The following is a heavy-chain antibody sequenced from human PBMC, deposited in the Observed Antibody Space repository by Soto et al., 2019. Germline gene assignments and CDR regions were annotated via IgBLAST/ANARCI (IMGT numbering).Heavy chain of an antibody. Sequence: EVQLLESGGGLVQPGGSLRLSCAASGFTFSSFAMSWVHQAPGKGLEWVSAISASGDGTYYADSVKGRFTISRDNSKNTLYLQMSSLRAEDTAVYYCAKVDGFLWFELDSWGQGTLVTVSS. CDR1: GFTFSSFA. D-gene: IGHD3-10*01. CDR3: AKVDGFLWFELDS. J-gene: IGHJ4*02. CDR2: ISASGDGT. V-gene: IGHV3-23*01.